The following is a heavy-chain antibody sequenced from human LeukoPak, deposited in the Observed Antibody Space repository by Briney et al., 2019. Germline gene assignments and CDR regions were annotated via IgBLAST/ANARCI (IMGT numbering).Heavy chain of an antibody. D-gene: IGHD5-18*01. CDR3: ARAPLTSGYSYGYGFDY. CDR2: IYTSGST. V-gene: IGHV4-4*07. CDR1: GGSISSNY. Sequence: PSETLSLTCTVSGGSISSNYWSWIRQPAGKGLEWIGRIYTSGSTNYNPSLKSRVTMSVDTSKNQFSLKLSSVTAADTAVYYCARAPLTSGYSYGYGFDYWGQGTLVTVSS. J-gene: IGHJ4*02.